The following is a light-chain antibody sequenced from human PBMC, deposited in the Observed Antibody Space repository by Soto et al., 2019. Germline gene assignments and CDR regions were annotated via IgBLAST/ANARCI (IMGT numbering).Light chain of an antibody. CDR2: EVS. V-gene: IGLV2-14*01. J-gene: IGLJ1*01. Sequence: QSALTQPASVSGSPGQSITISCTGTSSDVGGYNYVSWYQQHPGKAPKLMIYEVSNRPSGVSNRFSGSKSGNTASLTISGLPAEDEADYYCSAYTSSSTLGVFGTGTQVTVL. CDR3: SAYTSSSTLGV. CDR1: SSDVGGYNY.